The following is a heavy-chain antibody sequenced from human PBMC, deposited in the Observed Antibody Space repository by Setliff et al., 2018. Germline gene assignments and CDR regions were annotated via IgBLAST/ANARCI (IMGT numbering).Heavy chain of an antibody. CDR3: FTGALFRNVRGY. V-gene: IGHV3-15*01. D-gene: IGHD3-10*02. CDR1: GITLNYDW. Sequence: GESLKISCAASGITLNYDWMNRVRQAPGKGLEWVGRIKSKRDGETTDYAAPVKGRFTVSRDDSKNTFYLEMNSLKTEDTAMYYCFTGALFRNVRGYWGQGTLVTVSS. CDR2: IKSKRDGETT. J-gene: IGHJ4*02.